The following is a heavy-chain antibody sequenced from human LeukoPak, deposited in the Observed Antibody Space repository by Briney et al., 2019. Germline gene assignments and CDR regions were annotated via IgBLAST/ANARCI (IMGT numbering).Heavy chain of an antibody. J-gene: IGHJ3*02. D-gene: IGHD1-26*01. CDR2: FKSKAAGCTT. CDR1: GFTFSVTW. V-gene: IGHV3-15*01. CDR3: TRGAPQADVFDI. Sequence: PGGSLRLSCAASGFTFSVTWMSWVRQAPGRGREWVGRFKSKAAGCTTDYAAPVAVRFPISRHDSKNMLYLQMNSLKTEDTAVYYCTRGAPQADVFDIWGQGTMVTVSS.